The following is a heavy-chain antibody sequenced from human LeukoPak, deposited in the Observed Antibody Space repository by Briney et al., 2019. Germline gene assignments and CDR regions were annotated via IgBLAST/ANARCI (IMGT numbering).Heavy chain of an antibody. J-gene: IGHJ5*02. Sequence: ASVKVSCKASGYTFTSHGISWVRQAPGQGLEWMGWISAYNGDTKYAQKTQGRVTMTTDTSTSTAYMELRSLRSDDTAVYYCARDNHSGSWSWFDPWGQGTLVSVSA. V-gene: IGHV1-18*01. CDR1: GYTFTSHG. D-gene: IGHD6-13*01. CDR2: ISAYNGDT. CDR3: ARDNHSGSWSWFDP.